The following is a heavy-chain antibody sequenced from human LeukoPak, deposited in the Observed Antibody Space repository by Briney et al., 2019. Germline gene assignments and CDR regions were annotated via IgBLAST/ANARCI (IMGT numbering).Heavy chain of an antibody. J-gene: IGHJ3*02. Sequence: PSETLSLTCTVSGGSISSYYWSWIRQPAGKGLEWIGRIYTSGSTNYNPSLKSRVTISVDKSKNQFSLKLSSATAADTAVYYCARAGGSYLDDAFDIWGQGTMVTVSS. CDR2: IYTSGST. V-gene: IGHV4-4*07. CDR3: ARAGGSYLDDAFDI. D-gene: IGHD1-26*01. CDR1: GGSISSYY.